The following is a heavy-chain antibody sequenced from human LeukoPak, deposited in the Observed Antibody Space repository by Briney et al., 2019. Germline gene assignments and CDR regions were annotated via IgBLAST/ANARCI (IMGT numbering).Heavy chain of an antibody. D-gene: IGHD4-17*01. CDR3: GKDPNGDYVGAFDF. J-gene: IGHJ3*01. V-gene: IGHV3-23*01. CDR2: IRGTGGTA. Sequence: GGSLRLSCAASGFTFSDYALIWVRQAPGKGLEWISAIRGTGGTAYYADSVKGRCTISRDNSRNTVYLQMNSLRAEDTALYFCGKDPNGDYVGAFDFWGPGTMVTVSS. CDR1: GFTFSDYA.